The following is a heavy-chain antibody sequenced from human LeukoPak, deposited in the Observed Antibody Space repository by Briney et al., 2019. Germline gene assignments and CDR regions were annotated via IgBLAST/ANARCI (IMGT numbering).Heavy chain of an antibody. D-gene: IGHD2-2*01. CDR1: GGSISSYY. CDR2: IYYSGST. V-gene: IGHV4-59*12. J-gene: IGHJ6*03. CDR3: ARERGDIVVVPAALYYYYYRDV. Sequence: SETLSLTCTVSGGSISSYYWSWIRQPPGKGLEWIEYIYYSGSTNYNPSLKSRVTMSVDTSKNQFSLKLSSVTAADTAVYYCARERGDIVVVPAALYYYYYRDVWAKGPRSPSP.